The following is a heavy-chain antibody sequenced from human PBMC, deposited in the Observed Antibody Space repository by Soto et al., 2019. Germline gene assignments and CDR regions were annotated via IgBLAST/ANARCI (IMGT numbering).Heavy chain of an antibody. CDR1: GGSISSYY. CDR3: AREYCSGGSCYRDVFDI. J-gene: IGHJ3*02. D-gene: IGHD2-15*01. V-gene: IGHV4-59*01. CDR2: IYYSGST. Sequence: SETLSLTCSVSGGSISSYYWSWIRQPPGKGLEWIGYIYYSGSTNYNPSLKSRVTISVDTSKNQFSLKLSSVTAADTAVYYCAREYCSGGSCYRDVFDIWGPGTMVTVSS.